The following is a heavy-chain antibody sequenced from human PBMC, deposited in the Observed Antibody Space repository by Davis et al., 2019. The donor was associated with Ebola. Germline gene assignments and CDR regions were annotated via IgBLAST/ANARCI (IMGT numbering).Heavy chain of an antibody. Sequence: PGGSLRLSCAASGFDFTFTYSGISWVRQAPGEGLEWVSTVSGDGYNTHYADSVMGRLTISRDNSKNTIYLQMNRLTAEDTAVYYCAKDAGILNIPFFNSWGPGTLVSVSS. CDR2: VSGDGYNT. J-gene: IGHJ4*02. V-gene: IGHV3-23*01. CDR1: GFDFTFTYSG. D-gene: IGHD2/OR15-2a*01. CDR3: AKDAGILNIPFFNS.